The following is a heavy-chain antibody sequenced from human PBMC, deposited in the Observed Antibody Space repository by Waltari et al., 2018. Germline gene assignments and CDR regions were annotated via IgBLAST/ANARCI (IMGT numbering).Heavy chain of an antibody. D-gene: IGHD6-13*01. J-gene: IGHJ4*02. CDR2: INSDGSST. Sequence: EVQLVESGGGLVQPGGSLRLSCVASGFIFSTYWMDWVRQAPGKGLVWVSRINSDGSSTTYADSVKGQFTISRDNAKNTLYLHMSSLRAEDTAVYCCVRENIAAAGLESWGQGTLVTVSS. V-gene: IGHV3-74*01. CDR3: VRENIAAAGLES. CDR1: GFIFSTYW.